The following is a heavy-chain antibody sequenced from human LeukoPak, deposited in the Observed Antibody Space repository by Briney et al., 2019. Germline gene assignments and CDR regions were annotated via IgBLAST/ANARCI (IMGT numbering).Heavy chain of an antibody. V-gene: IGHV3-30*19. CDR1: GFTFSSYG. D-gene: IGHD3-10*01. J-gene: IGHJ4*02. CDR2: ILYDGSDT. CDR3: TEPYTYGSWYFHS. Sequence: PGGSLRLSCAASGFTFSSYGMHRVRQTPGKGLEWVAFILYDGSDTFYADSVKGRFTISKDNSKNTLYLQMNSLRLEDAALYYCTEPYTYGSWYFHSWGQGTLVTVSS.